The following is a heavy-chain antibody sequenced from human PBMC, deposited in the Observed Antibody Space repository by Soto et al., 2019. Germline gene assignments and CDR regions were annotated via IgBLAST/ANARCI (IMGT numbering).Heavy chain of an antibody. CDR1: GFTVSSNY. J-gene: IGHJ1*01. D-gene: IGHD3-22*01. V-gene: IGHV3-53*01. Sequence: EVQLVESGGGVIQPGGSLRLSCAASGFTVSSNYMSWVRQAPGKGLEWVSVIYSGGSTYYADSVKGRFTISRDNSKNTLYLKMNSLRAEDTAVYYCAKDRVESGYPEYFQHWGQGTLVTVSS. CDR3: AKDRVESGYPEYFQH. CDR2: IYSGGST.